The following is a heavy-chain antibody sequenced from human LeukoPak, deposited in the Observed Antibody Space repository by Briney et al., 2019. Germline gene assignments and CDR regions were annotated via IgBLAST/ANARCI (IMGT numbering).Heavy chain of an antibody. CDR1: GFTFSSYG. Sequence: GGSLRLSCAASGFTFSSYGMHWVRQAPGKGLEWVAVISYDGSNKYYADSVKGRFTISRDNSKNTLYLQMNSLRAEDTAVYYCAKEGYADAFDIWAKGQRSPSLQ. J-gene: IGHJ3*02. V-gene: IGHV3-30*18. D-gene: IGHD1-1*01. CDR2: ISYDGSNK. CDR3: AKEGYADAFDI.